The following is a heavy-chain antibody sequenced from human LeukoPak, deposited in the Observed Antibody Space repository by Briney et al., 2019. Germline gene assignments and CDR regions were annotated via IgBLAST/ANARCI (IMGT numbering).Heavy chain of an antibody. CDR1: AGSVSSGSYY. Sequence: PSQTLSLTCIVSAGSVSSGSYYWSWIRQPPGKGLEWIGYNYNSVRTNYNPSLKSRVTISVDTYKNQLSLKLSSVTAADTAVYFCVRDLVATIDHYYYGMDVWGQGTTVIVSS. J-gene: IGHJ6*02. CDR3: VRDLVATIDHYYYGMDV. D-gene: IGHD5-12*01. CDR2: NYNSVRT. V-gene: IGHV4-61*01.